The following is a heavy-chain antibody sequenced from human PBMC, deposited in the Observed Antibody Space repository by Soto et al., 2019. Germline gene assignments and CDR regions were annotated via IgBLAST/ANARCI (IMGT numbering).Heavy chain of an antibody. CDR2: IYYSGST. V-gene: IGHV4-30-4*01. CDR1: GGSISSGDYY. J-gene: IGHJ4*02. CDR3: ARGRLTGTGAFDC. Sequence: SETLSLTCTVSGGSISSGDYYWSWIRQPPGKGLEWIGYIYYSGSTYYNPSLKSRVTISVDTSKNQFSLKLSSVTAADTAVYYCARGRLTGTGAFDCWGQGTLVTVSS. D-gene: IGHD1-20*01.